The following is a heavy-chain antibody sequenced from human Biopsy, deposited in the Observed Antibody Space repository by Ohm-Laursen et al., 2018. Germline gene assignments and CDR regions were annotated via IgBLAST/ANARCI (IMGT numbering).Heavy chain of an antibody. J-gene: IGHJ4*02. V-gene: IGHV1-18*01. Sequence: ASVKASCKASGYFFSSYGLNWVRQDPGQGLEWMGWISGYNGNTNYAQKCQGRVTMTIDSSASTAYLELRSLRSDDTAFYYCVRGTGSQYFDYWGQGTLVTVSS. CDR2: ISGYNGNT. CDR1: GYFFSSYG. CDR3: VRGTGSQYFDY. D-gene: IGHD1-26*01.